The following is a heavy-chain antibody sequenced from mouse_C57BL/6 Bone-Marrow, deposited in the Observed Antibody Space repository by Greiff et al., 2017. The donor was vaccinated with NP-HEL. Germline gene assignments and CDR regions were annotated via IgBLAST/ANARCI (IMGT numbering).Heavy chain of an antibody. CDR3: CHYYGSSPGYFDV. CDR2: IDPSDSYT. V-gene: IGHV1-50*01. CDR1: GYTFTSYW. D-gene: IGHD1-1*01. J-gene: IGHJ1*03. Sequence: VQLQESGAELVKPGASVKLSCKASGYTFTSYWMQWVKQRPGQGLEWIGEIDPSDSYTNYNQKFKGKATLTVDTSSSTAYMQLSSLTSEDSAVYYCCHYYGSSPGYFDVWGTGTTVTVSS.